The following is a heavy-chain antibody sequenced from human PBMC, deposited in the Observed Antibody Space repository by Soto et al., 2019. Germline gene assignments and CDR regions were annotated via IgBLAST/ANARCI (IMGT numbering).Heavy chain of an antibody. D-gene: IGHD6-19*01. Sequence: QVQLQESGPGLVKPSQTLALTCIVSGCSISSGNRYWRWIRQHPGKGLDWVGYIYYSGDTYYTPSFNRRVTISLVRAKNRCSLKLPTVTAADTAEYACERRGAVAGYCDSWGQGILVTVSS. CDR3: ERRGAVAGYCDS. V-gene: IGHV4-31*03. J-gene: IGHJ4*02. CDR2: IYYSGDT. CDR1: GCSISSGNRY.